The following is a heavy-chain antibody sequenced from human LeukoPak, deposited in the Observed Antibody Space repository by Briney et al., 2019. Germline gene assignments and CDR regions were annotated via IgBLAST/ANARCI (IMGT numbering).Heavy chain of an antibody. CDR2: FSYSGST. CDR3: ARMCSWTSYYFEY. D-gene: IGHD2-15*01. V-gene: IGHV4-59*01. CDR1: AVSISTNC. J-gene: IGHJ4*02. Sequence: SETLSLTCAVSAVSISTNCCIWIRQPPAKGLEWMGFFSYSGSTKYNPSLKSRVTMSVDRSKNQFSLKLKSVRAADKAAYYCARMCSWTSYYFEYWGQGTLVTVSS.